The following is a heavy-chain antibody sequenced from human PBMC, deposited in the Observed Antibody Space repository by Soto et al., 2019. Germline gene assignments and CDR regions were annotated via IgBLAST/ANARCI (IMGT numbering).Heavy chain of an antibody. CDR3: ARGNYGDYAAFDI. CDR1: GFTFSSYA. V-gene: IGHV3-30-3*01. J-gene: IGHJ3*02. D-gene: IGHD4-17*01. Sequence: QVQLVESGGGVVQPGRSLRLSCAASGFTFSSYAMHWVRQAPGKGLEWVAVISYDGSNKYYADSVKGRFTISRDNSKNTLYLQMNSLRAEDTAVYYCARGNYGDYAAFDIWGQGTMVPVSS. CDR2: ISYDGSNK.